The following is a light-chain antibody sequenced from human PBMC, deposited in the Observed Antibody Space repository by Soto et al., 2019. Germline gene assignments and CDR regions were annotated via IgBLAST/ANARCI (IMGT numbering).Light chain of an antibody. CDR3: AAWDDSLNGYV. CDR1: SSNIGNNY. Sequence: QSVLTQPPSVSAAPGQKVTISCSGSSSNIGNNYVSWYQQPPGTAPKLLIYGNNQRPSGIPDRFSGSKSGTSASLAISGLQSEDEANYYWAAWDDSLNGYVFGTGTKVTVL. CDR2: GNN. V-gene: IGLV1-51*01. J-gene: IGLJ1*01.